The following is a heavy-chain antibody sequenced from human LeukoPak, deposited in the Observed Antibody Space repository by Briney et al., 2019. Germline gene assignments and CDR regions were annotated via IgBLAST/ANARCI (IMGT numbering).Heavy chain of an antibody. CDR3: AKAPECSGGSCYFRFDH. J-gene: IGHJ4*02. Sequence: GGSLRLSCAASGFTFSSYAISWVRQAPGKGLEWVSAIRGTGSNTYYADSVRGRFTISRDNSKNTLSLQMNSLSAEDTAIYYCAKAPECSGGSCYFRFDHWGQGTLVTVSS. CDR1: GFTFSSYA. D-gene: IGHD2-15*01. V-gene: IGHV3-23*01. CDR2: IRGTGSNT.